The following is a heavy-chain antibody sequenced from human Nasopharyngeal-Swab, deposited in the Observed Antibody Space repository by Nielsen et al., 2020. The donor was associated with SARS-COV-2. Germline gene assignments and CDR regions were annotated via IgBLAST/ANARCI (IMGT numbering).Heavy chain of an antibody. CDR2: ISSSSSAI. D-gene: IGHD6-13*01. CDR3: ARDHSSSWYPSTYF. CDR1: GFTFSSHS. J-gene: IGHJ4*02. V-gene: IGHV3-48*04. Sequence: GESLKISCAASGFTFSSHSMNWVRQAPGKGLEWLSYISSSSSAIYYADSVKGRFTISRDNAKNSLYLQMNSLRAEDTAVYYCARDHSSSWYPSTYFWGQGTLVTVSS.